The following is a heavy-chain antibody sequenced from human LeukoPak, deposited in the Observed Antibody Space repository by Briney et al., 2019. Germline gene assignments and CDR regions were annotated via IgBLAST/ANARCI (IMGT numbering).Heavy chain of an antibody. CDR1: AFNFNNAW. Sequence: SGGSLRLSCAASAFNFNNAWMSWVRQAPGKGLEWVGRIKSKTDGGTTDYAAPVKGRFTISRDDSKNTLYLQMNSLKTEDTAVYYCTRIVDIVATPRYYYYMDVWGKGTTVTVSS. D-gene: IGHD5-12*01. J-gene: IGHJ6*03. CDR2: IKSKTDGGTT. CDR3: TRIVDIVATPRYYYYMDV. V-gene: IGHV3-15*01.